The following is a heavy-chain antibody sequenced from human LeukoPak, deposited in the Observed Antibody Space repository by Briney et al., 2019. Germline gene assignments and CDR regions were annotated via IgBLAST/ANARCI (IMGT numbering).Heavy chain of an antibody. J-gene: IGHJ4*02. CDR1: GYSISSGYC. CDR2: IYHSGST. D-gene: IGHD3-10*01. V-gene: IGHV4-38-2*02. Sequence: SETLSLTCTVSGYSISSGYCWGWIRQPPGKGLEWIGSIYHSGSTYYNPSLKSRVTISVDTSKNQFSLKLSSVTAADTAVYYCVRGYGVRDEINFDYWGQGTLVTVSS. CDR3: VRGYGVRDEINFDY.